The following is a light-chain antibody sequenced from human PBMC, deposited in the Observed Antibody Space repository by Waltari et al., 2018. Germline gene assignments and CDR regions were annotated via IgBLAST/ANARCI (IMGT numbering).Light chain of an antibody. V-gene: IGLV8-61*01. CDR3: VLYMGRGIRE. Sequence: QTVVTQEPSFSVSPGGTVTLTCGLSSGPVSTTYYPSWYQQTPGQAPRTLIYNTNTRSSGVPVRFSGSILGNKAALTITGAQADDECDYYCVLYMGRGIREFGGGTKLTVL. CDR2: NTN. J-gene: IGLJ2*01. CDR1: SGPVSTTYY.